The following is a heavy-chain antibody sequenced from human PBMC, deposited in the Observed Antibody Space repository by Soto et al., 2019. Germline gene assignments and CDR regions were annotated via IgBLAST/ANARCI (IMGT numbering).Heavy chain of an antibody. CDR2: ISYDGSNK. Sequence: GGSLRLSCAASGFTFSDYYMSWIRQAPGKGLEWVAVISYDGSNKCYADSVKGRFTISRDNSKNTLYLQMNSLRAEDTAVYYCAQDARPRGMDVWGQGTTVTVSS. V-gene: IGHV3-30*18. J-gene: IGHJ6*02. CDR1: GFTFSDYY. CDR3: AQDARPRGMDV.